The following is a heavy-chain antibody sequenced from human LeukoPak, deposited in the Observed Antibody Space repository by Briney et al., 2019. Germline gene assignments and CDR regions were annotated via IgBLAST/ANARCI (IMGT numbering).Heavy chain of an antibody. D-gene: IGHD6-13*01. Sequence: SETLSLTCTDSGGSISSYYWSWLRQPPGKGLEWIGYIYYSGSTNYNPSLKSRVTISVDTSKNQFSLKLSSVTAADTAVYYCASVAAAGTLFDYWGQGTLVTVSS. CDR2: IYYSGST. CDR3: ASVAAAGTLFDY. CDR1: GGSISSYY. J-gene: IGHJ4*02. V-gene: IGHV4-59*01.